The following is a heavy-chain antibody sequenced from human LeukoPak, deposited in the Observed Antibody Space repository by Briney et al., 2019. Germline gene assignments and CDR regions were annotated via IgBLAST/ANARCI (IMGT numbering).Heavy chain of an antibody. CDR2: IWYDGSNK. Sequence: GRSLRLSCAASGFTFSSYGMHWVRQAPGKGLEWVAVIWYDGSNKYYADSVKGRFTISRDNSKNTLYLQMNSLRAEDTAVYYCARDGYSSGWYPDAFDIWGQGTMVTVSS. CDR3: ARDGYSSGWYPDAFDI. CDR1: GFTFSSYG. J-gene: IGHJ3*02. D-gene: IGHD6-19*01. V-gene: IGHV3-33*01.